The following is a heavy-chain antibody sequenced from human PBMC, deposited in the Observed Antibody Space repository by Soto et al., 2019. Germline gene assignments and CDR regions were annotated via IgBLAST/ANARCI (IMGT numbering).Heavy chain of an antibody. CDR1: GSTFTNDA. D-gene: IGHD4-17*01. CDR3: ARGGRLHFDY. Sequence: EAQLLESGGGLVQPGGSLRLSCGASGSTFTNDAMSWVRQAPGKGLAWASAIRGSGNKTFYPDSVKGRFTISRDNSKNMLYLHINRPRVDDTVVYYCARGGRLHFDYWCQGALVAVSS. V-gene: IGHV3-23*01. CDR2: IRGSGNKT. J-gene: IGHJ4*02.